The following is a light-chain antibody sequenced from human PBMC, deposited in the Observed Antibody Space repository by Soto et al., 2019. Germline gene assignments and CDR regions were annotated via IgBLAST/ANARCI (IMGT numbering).Light chain of an antibody. CDR3: QHYNSYSEA. J-gene: IGKJ1*01. CDR1: QSIGRF. Sequence: DIQMTQSPSTLSASVGDRVTITCRASQSIGRFLAWYQQKPGKAPKLLIYKASTLKSGVPSRFSGSGSGTEFTLTISSLQPDDFATYYCQHYNSYSEAFGQGTKV. V-gene: IGKV1-5*03. CDR2: KAS.